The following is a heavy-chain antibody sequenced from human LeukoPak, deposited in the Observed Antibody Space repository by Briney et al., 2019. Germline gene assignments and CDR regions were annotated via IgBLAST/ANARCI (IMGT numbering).Heavy chain of an antibody. Sequence: GASVKVSCKASGYTFTSYGIRWVRQAPGQGLERMGWISAYNGNTNYAQKLQGRVTMTTDTSTSTAFMELRSLRSDDTAVYYCARDEHIVVVTAYYYYYGMDVWGQGTTVTVSS. D-gene: IGHD2-21*02. CDR1: GYTFTSYG. J-gene: IGHJ6*02. V-gene: IGHV1-18*01. CDR2: ISAYNGNT. CDR3: ARDEHIVVVTAYYYYYGMDV.